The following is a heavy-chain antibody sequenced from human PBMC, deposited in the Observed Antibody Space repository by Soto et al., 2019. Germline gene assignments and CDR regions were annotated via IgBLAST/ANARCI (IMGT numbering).Heavy chain of an antibody. D-gene: IGHD1-1*01. Sequence: ASVKVSCKTSGYRFTTFGVSWVRQAPGQGLQWMGWISRNSGSTKYAENFQGRVTMTTDTSTTTAYMELRSLRSDDTAVYFCALLSAVNDLDYFDYWGPGTLVTVPQ. V-gene: IGHV1-18*01. CDR3: ALLSAVNDLDYFDY. J-gene: IGHJ4*02. CDR1: GYRFTTFG. CDR2: ISRNSGST.